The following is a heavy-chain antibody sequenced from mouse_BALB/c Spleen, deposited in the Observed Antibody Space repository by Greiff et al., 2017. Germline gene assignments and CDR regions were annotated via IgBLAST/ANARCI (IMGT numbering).Heavy chain of an antibody. V-gene: IGHV3-2*02. CDR3: ARGYYRYEYYFDY. D-gene: IGHD2-14*01. CDR2: ISYSGST. J-gene: IGHJ2*01. Sequence: EVHLVESGPGLVKPSQSLSLTCTVTGYSITSDYAWNWIRQFPGNKLEWMGYISYSGSTSYNPSLKSRISITRDTSKNQFFLQLNSVTTEDTATYYCARGYYRYEYYFDYWGQGTTLTVSS. CDR1: GYSITSDYA.